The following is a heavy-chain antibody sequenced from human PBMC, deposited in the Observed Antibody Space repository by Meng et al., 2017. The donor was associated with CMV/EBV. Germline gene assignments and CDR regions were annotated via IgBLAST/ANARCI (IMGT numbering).Heavy chain of an antibody. J-gene: IGHJ3*02. CDR1: GFTFSSYW. V-gene: IGHV3-7*01. D-gene: IGHD3-22*01. CDR3: ARERGRMIVVARGFDAFDI. Sequence: GSLRLSCAASGFTFSSYWMSWVRQAPGKGLEWVANIKQDGSEKYYVDSVKGRFTISRDNAKNSLYLQMNSLRAEDTAVYYCARERGRMIVVARGFDAFDIWGQGTMVTVSS. CDR2: IKQDGSEK.